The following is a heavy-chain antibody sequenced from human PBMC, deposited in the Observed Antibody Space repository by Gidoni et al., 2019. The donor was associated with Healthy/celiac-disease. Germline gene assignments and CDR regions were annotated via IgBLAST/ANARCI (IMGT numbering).Heavy chain of an antibody. J-gene: IGHJ4*02. CDR3: ARDRSDGSGSYSPPEY. D-gene: IGHD3-10*01. CDR1: GYTFTSYY. CDR2: INPSGGST. Sequence: QVQLVQSGAEVKKPGASVKFSCKASGYTFTSYYMHWVRQAPGQGLEWMGIINPSGGSTSYAQKFQGRVTMTRDTSTSTVYMELSSLRSEDTAVYYCARDRSDGSGSYSPPEYWGQGTLVTVSS. V-gene: IGHV1-46*01.